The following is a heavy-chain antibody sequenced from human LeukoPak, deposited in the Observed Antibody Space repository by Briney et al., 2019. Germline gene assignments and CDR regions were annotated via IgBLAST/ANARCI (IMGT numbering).Heavy chain of an antibody. D-gene: IGHD3-22*01. CDR2: INPSGGST. CDR3: AIWRPTYYYDSSGYENPYFDY. V-gene: IGHV1-46*01. Sequence: ASVKVSCKASGYTFTSYYMHWVRQAPGQGLEWMGIINPSGGSTSYAQKFQGRVTMTRDTSTSTVYMELSSLRSEDTAVYYCAIWRPTYYYDSSGYENPYFDYWGQGTLVTVSS. CDR1: GYTFTSYY. J-gene: IGHJ4*02.